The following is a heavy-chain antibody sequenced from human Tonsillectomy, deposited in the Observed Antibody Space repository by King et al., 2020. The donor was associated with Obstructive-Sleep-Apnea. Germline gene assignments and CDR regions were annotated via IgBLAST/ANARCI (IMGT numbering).Heavy chain of an antibody. CDR2: INRRGTT. D-gene: IGHD3-10*01. Sequence: VQLVESGGGLVQPGGSLRLSCAASGFTFTTYAISRVRQAPGKGLEWVSAINRRGTTFYAGSVRGRFTISRDNSKYTVDLQVNSLRAEDTAIYYCAKEGGGSGVYWVDSWGQGTLVTVSS. CDR3: AKEGGGSGVYWVDS. CDR1: GFTFTTYA. V-gene: IGHV3-23*04. J-gene: IGHJ4*02.